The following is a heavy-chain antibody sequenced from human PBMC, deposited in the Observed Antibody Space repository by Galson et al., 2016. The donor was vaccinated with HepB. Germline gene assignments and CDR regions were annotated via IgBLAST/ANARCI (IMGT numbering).Heavy chain of an antibody. CDR3: ARGNGHDGGWYHGED. D-gene: IGHD6-19*01. J-gene: IGHJ4*02. Sequence: SLRLSCAASGFIFNTYSMIWIRQAPGKGLEWVSSITRSGSFIDYADSVKGRFTISRDNANNSLNLQMNSLGVDDAAVYYCARGNGHDGGWYHGEDWGQGTLVTVSS. V-gene: IGHV3-21*04. CDR1: GFIFNTYS. CDR2: ITRSGSFI.